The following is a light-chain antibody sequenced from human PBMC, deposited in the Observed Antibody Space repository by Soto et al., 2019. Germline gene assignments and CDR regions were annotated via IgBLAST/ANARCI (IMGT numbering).Light chain of an antibody. CDR2: GAS. CDR1: QRVSSRF. V-gene: IGKV3-20*01. J-gene: IGKJ1*01. CDR3: QQYGSSGRT. Sequence: VLTQSPDTLSLSPGERATLSCRASQRVSSRFFAWYQQKPAQAPRLLIYGASSRATGTPDRFSGSGSGTDFTLTISRLEPEDFAVYYCQQYGSSGRTFGQGTKVDIK.